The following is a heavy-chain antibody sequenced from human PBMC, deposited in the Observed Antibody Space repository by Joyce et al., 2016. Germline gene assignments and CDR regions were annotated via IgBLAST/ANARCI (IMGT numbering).Heavy chain of an antibody. Sequence: EVQLVESGGGLVQPGRSLRLSCAASGFTFDDHAMHGVRQDPGKGLEWVAGISWNRGSLGYADYVKGLFTISRNNAKNSLYLQMNSLRGEDTALYYCAKGSGRYIGSASYGMDVWGQGTTVTVSS. CDR1: GFTFDDHA. J-gene: IGHJ6*02. D-gene: IGHD1-26*01. CDR2: ISWNRGSL. CDR3: AKGSGRYIGSASYGMDV. V-gene: IGHV3-9*01.